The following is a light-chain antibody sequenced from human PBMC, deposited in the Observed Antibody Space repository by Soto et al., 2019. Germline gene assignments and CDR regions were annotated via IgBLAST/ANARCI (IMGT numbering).Light chain of an antibody. CDR1: QSFRGL. J-gene: IGKJ5*01. Sequence: EIVLTQSPPTLSLSPGERATLSCRASQSFRGLLAWYQQKPGQAPRLLIYDAYNRATGIPPRFSGSGSGTDFTLTISSLEPEDSAVYYCQQRHMWPITFGQGTRLEI. CDR2: DAY. CDR3: QQRHMWPIT. V-gene: IGKV3-11*01.